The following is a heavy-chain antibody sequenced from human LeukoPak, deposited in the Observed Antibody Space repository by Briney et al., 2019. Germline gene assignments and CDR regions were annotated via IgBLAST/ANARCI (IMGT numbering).Heavy chain of an antibody. CDR1: GGSISSYY. Sequence: SETLSLTCTVSGGSISSYYWSWIRQPPGKGKEWIGYISTSGSTNSNPSLKSRVTISVDTSKNQFSLNLSSVTAAYTAVYYCARLHCGQAQYYFDYWGQGTLVTVSS. CDR2: ISTSGST. D-gene: IGHD2-21*01. V-gene: IGHV4-4*09. J-gene: IGHJ4*02. CDR3: ARLHCGQAQYYFDY.